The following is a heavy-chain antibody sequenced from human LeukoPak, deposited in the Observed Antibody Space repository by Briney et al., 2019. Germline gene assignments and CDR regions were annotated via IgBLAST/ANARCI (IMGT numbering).Heavy chain of an antibody. V-gene: IGHV1-2*02. D-gene: IGHD3-3*01. CDR2: INPTSGGT. J-gene: IGHJ4*02. CDR1: GYTFTGYY. CDR3: ARLESTKYYDFWSGYERGLTDY. Sequence: GASVKVSCKASGYTFTGYYMRWVRQAPGQGLEWMGWINPTSGGTNYAQKFQGRVTMTRDTSISTAYMELSRLRSDDTAVYYCARLESTKYYDFWSGYERGLTDYWGQGTLVTVSS.